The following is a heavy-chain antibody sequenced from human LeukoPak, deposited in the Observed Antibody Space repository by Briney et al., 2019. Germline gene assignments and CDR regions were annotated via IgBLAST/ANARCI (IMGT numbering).Heavy chain of an antibody. V-gene: IGHV3-23*01. D-gene: IGHD3-22*01. J-gene: IGHJ4*02. Sequence: GGPLRLSCAASGFTFSSYAMSWVRQAPGKGLEWVSAISGNGGSLYYADSVKGRFTISRDNSKSELYLQVNSLRAEDTAVYYCAKRDAYDSSGFSPLFDYWGQGTLVTVSS. CDR3: AKRDAYDSSGFSPLFDY. CDR2: ISGNGGSL. CDR1: GFTFSSYA.